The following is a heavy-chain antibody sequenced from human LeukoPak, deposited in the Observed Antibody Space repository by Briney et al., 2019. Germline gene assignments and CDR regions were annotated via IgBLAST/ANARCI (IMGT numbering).Heavy chain of an antibody. Sequence: GGSLRLSCAASGFTFSSYSMNWVRQAPGKGLEWVSSISSSSSYIYYADSVKGRFTISRDNAKNSLYLQMNSLRAEDTAAYYCARDVPWEPVLGMDVWGQGTTVTVSS. CDR2: ISSSSSYI. V-gene: IGHV3-21*01. CDR3: ARDVPWEPVLGMDV. D-gene: IGHD1-26*01. CDR1: GFTFSSYS. J-gene: IGHJ6*02.